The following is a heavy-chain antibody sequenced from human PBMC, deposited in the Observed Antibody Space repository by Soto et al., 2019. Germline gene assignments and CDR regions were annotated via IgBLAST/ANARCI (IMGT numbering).Heavy chain of an antibody. CDR1: GGSFSGYY. Sequence: SETLSLTCAVYGGSFSGYYWSWIRQPPGKGLEWIGEINHSGSTNYNPSLKSRVTISVDTSKNQFSLKLSSVTAADTAVYYCAISRARGTDYYYYGMDVWGQGTTVT. V-gene: IGHV4-34*01. D-gene: IGHD6-6*01. CDR3: AISRARGTDYYYYGMDV. J-gene: IGHJ6*02. CDR2: INHSGST.